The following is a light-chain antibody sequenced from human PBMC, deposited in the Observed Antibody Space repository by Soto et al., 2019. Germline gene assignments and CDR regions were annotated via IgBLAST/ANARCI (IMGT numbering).Light chain of an antibody. V-gene: IGKV3-20*01. J-gene: IGKJ1*01. CDR1: QSVSNNY. CDR3: QQYGSSRWT. Sequence: EIVLTQSPGTLSLSPGERATLSCRASQSVSNNYLAWYQQKPGQAPRLLIYGASNRATGIPDRFSGSGSGTDFTLTIRRLETEDFAVYYCQQYGSSRWTFGQGTKVDIK. CDR2: GAS.